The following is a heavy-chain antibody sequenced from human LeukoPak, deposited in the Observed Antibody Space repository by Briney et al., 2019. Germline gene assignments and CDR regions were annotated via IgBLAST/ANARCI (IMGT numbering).Heavy chain of an antibody. CDR1: GFTFSSYS. Sequence: GGSLRLSCAASGFTFSSYSMNWVRQAPGKGLEWVSSISSSSSYIYYADSVKGRFTISRDNSKNTLYLQMNSLRAEDTAVYYCATSVFYGGNLFDSWGQGTLVTASS. J-gene: IGHJ4*02. CDR3: ATSVFYGGNLFDS. D-gene: IGHD4-23*01. CDR2: ISSSSSYI. V-gene: IGHV3-21*04.